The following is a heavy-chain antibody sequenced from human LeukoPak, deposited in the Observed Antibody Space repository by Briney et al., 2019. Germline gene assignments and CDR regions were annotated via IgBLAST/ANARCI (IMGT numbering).Heavy chain of an antibody. CDR2: IGWNRGSI. J-gene: IGHJ4*02. V-gene: IGHV3-9*01. D-gene: IGHD1-14*01. CDR3: AKAPEPAAAFCYFDY. CDR1: GFTFDDYA. Sequence: GRSLRLSCAASGFTFDDYAMHWVRQAPGTGLEWVSGIGWNRGSIGYADSVKGRFTISRDNAKNSLYLQMNSLRAEDTALYYCAKAPEPAAAFCYFDYWGQGTLVTVSS.